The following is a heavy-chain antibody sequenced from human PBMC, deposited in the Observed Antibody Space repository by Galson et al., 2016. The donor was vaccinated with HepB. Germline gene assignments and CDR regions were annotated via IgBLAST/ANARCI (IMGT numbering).Heavy chain of an antibody. Sequence: SVKVSCKASGYTFTGYYMHWVRQAPGQGLEWMGRINPNSGGTNYAQKFQGRVTMTRDTSISTAYMELSRLRSDDTAVYYCARWRQQLYYYGMDVWGQGTTVTVSS. V-gene: IGHV1-2*06. CDR3: ARWRQQLYYYGMDV. CDR1: GYTFTGYY. D-gene: IGHD6-13*01. CDR2: INPNSGGT. J-gene: IGHJ6*02.